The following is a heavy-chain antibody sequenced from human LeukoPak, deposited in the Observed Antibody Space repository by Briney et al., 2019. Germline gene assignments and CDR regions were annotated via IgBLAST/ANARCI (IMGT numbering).Heavy chain of an antibody. J-gene: IGHJ4*02. CDR3: ARASSGWHYLDY. Sequence: ASVKVSCKASGYTFTGYYMHWVRQAPGQGLEWMGWINPNSGGTNYAQKFQGRVTTTRDTSISTAYMELSRLRSDDTAVYYCARASSGWHYLDYWGQGTLVTVSS. V-gene: IGHV1-2*02. CDR1: GYTFTGYY. CDR2: INPNSGGT. D-gene: IGHD6-19*01.